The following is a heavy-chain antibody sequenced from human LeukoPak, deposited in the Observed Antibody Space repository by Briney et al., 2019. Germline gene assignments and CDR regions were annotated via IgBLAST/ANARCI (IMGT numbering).Heavy chain of an antibody. CDR2: IYYSGST. CDR3: ARHCSGGSCYSDFDC. J-gene: IGHJ4*02. Sequence: SVTLSLTCAVSGGSITNGGYYWGWIRQPPGKGLEWIGSIYYSGSTYYNPSLKSRVTISVDTSKNQFSLKVSSVTAADTAVYYCARHCSGGSCYSDFDCWGQGALVTVSS. D-gene: IGHD2-15*01. V-gene: IGHV4-39*01. CDR1: GGSITNGGYY.